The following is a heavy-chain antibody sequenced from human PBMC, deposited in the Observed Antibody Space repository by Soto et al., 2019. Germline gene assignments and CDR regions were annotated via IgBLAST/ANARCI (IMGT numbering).Heavy chain of an antibody. V-gene: IGHV3-30-3*01. Sequence: QVQLVESGGGVVQPGRSLRLSCAASGFTFSSYPMDWVRQAPGKGLEWVAVISYDGTNEHYADSVKGRFTISRDNSKNTLYLQRNSLRAEDTAVYYCARPCLYSSNPNYYYYGMDVCGQGTTVTVSS. CDR3: ARPCLYSSNPNYYYYGMDV. J-gene: IGHJ6*02. D-gene: IGHD6-13*01. CDR2: ISYDGTNE. CDR1: GFTFSSYP.